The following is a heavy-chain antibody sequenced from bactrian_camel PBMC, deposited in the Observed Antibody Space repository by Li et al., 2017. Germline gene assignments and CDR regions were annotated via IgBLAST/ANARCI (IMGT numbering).Heavy chain of an antibody. D-gene: IGHD1*01. V-gene: IGHV3S6*01. CDR2: IHTDASDT. Sequence: VQLVESGGGLVQPGGSLRLSCETYGYAFSSYYMLWVRQAPGKGLEWVSSIHTDASDTYYTDAVKGRFTISHDAAKNSIDLEMNSLKPDDTAVYYCAATGQMLSVAGCRTQGTQVTVS. CDR1: GYAFSSYY. J-gene: IGHJ4*01.